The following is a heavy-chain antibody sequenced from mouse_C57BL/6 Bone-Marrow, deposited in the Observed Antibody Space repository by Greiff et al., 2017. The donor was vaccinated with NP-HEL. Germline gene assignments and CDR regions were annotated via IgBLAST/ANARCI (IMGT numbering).Heavy chain of an antibody. Sequence: VQLKQSVAELVRPGASVKLSCTASGFNIKNTYMHWVKQRPEQGLEWIGRIDPANGNTKYAPKFQGKATITADTSSNTAYLQLSSLTSEDTAIYYCADYYGSSYGYFDVWGTGTTVTVSS. V-gene: IGHV14-3*01. J-gene: IGHJ1*03. D-gene: IGHD1-1*01. CDR2: IDPANGNT. CDR3: ADYYGSSYGYFDV. CDR1: GFNIKNTY.